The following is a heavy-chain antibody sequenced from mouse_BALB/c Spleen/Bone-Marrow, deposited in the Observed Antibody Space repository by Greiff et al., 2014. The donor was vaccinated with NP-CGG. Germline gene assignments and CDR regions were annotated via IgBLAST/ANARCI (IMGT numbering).Heavy chain of an antibody. Sequence: QVQLKESGPSLVAPSQSLSITCTVSGFSLTSYGVYWARQPPGKGLEWLGVIWAGGSTNYNSGLMSRLSISKDNSKSQVLLKMNSLQTDDTAMYYCARVYGSSYDPYYYAMDYWGQGTSVTVSS. CDR1: GFSLTSYG. V-gene: IGHV2-9*02. J-gene: IGHJ4*01. CDR2: IWAGGST. D-gene: IGHD1-1*01. CDR3: ARVYGSSYDPYYYAMDY.